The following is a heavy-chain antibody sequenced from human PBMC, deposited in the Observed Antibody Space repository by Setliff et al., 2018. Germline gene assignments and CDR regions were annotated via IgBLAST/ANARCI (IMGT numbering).Heavy chain of an antibody. CDR3: ARGRSSSDSSTSYGGGFYYFD. V-gene: IGHV4-34*01. Sequence: SETLSLTCAVSGGSLSGHFWTWIRQTPDKGLEWIGQINEGGSSILNPSLKSRVSIWLLTSKNHFSLDLSAVTAADTGVYFCARGRSSSDSSTSYGGGFYYFD. J-gene: IGHJ4*01. CDR2: INEGGSS. CDR1: GGSLSGHF. D-gene: IGHD3-16*01.